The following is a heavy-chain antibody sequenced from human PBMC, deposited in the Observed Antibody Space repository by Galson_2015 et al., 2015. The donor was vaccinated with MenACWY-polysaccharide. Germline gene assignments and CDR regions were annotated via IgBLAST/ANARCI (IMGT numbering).Heavy chain of an antibody. CDR2: ITPTRGTP. V-gene: IGHV3-23*01. Sequence: SLRLSCAASAFDFNKYVMNWVRQPPGKGLQWVSSITPTRGTPYYADSVRGRFTITRDNSKNTLYLQMNSLGAEDTAVYYCAKGSCRANAVLSYYYYYMDAWGKGTTVTVSS. D-gene: IGHD4/OR15-4a*01. J-gene: IGHJ6*03. CDR1: AFDFNKYV. CDR3: AKGSCRANAVLSYYYYYMDA.